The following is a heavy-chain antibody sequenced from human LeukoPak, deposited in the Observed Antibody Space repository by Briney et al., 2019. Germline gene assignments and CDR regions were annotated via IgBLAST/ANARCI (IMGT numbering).Heavy chain of an antibody. V-gene: IGHV1-18*01. Sequence: ASVKVSCKASGGTFSSYAISWVRQAPGQGLEWMGWISAYNGNTNYAQKLQGRVTMTTDTSTSTAYMELSSLRSNDTAVYYCARLHSSGWPLECMDVWGQGTTVTVSS. D-gene: IGHD6-19*01. CDR2: ISAYNGNT. J-gene: IGHJ6*02. CDR3: ARLHSSGWPLECMDV. CDR1: GGTFSSYA.